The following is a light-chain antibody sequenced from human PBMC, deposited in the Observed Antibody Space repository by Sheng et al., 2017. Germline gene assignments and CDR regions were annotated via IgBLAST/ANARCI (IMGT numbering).Light chain of an antibody. J-gene: IGKJ4*01. CDR3: QQRSNWPLT. CDR1: QSVSS. V-gene: IGKV3-11*01. Sequence: ETLMTQSPATLSVSPGERAALSCRASQSVSSLAWYQQKPGQAPRLLIYGASNRATGIPARFSGSGSGTDFTLTISSLEPEDFAVYYCQQRSNWPLTFGGGTKVEIK. CDR2: GAS.